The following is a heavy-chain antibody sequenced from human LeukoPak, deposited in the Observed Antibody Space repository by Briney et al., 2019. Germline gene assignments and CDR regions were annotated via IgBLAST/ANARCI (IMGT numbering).Heavy chain of an antibody. CDR1: GFTFSNYW. J-gene: IGHJ4*02. CDR3: ARDKKSGESSEIDY. Sequence: GGSLRLSCAASGFTFSNYWVHRVRQAPGKGLVWVSRINRDGSTTKYADSVKGRFTVSRDNAKNTLNLQMNSLRAEDTAVYYCARDKKSGESSEIDYWGQGTLVTVSS. CDR2: INRDGSTT. V-gene: IGHV3-74*03. D-gene: IGHD3-10*01.